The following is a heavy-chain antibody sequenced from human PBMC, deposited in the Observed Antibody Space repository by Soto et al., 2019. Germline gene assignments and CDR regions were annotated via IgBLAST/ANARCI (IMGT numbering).Heavy chain of an antibody. D-gene: IGHD3-22*01. CDR3: AKDRYYDSSGPLDY. CDR2: ISWNSGRK. V-gene: IGHV3-9*01. Sequence: EAQLVESGGDLVQPGRSLRLSCAASGFTFDDFAIHWVRQAPGKGLEWVSSISWNSGRKAYADSVKGRFTISRDNAKNSLYLQMNSLRPEDTALYYCAKDRYYDSSGPLDYWGHGTLVTVSS. CDR1: GFTFDDFA. J-gene: IGHJ4*01.